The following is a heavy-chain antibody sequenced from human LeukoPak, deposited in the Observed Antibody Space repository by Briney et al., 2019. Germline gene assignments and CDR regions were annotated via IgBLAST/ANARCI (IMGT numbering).Heavy chain of an antibody. V-gene: IGHV3-48*03. CDR1: GFTFSSYE. CDR3: AELGITMVGGV. J-gene: IGHJ6*04. Sequence: GGSLRLSCAASGFTFSSYEMNWVRQAPGKGLEWVSYISSSGSTKYYADSVKGRFTISRDNAKNSLYLQMNSLRAEDTAVYYCAELGITMVGGVWGKGTTVAISS. D-gene: IGHD3-10*02. CDR2: ISSSGSTK.